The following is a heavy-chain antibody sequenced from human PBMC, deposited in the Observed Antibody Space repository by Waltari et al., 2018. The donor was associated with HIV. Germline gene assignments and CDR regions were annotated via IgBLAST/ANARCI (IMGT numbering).Heavy chain of an antibody. CDR2: ISSSNINT. J-gene: IGHJ3*02. V-gene: IGHV1-18*01. D-gene: IGHD2-15*01. Sequence: QVQLVQSGAEVKRPGASVKVSCKTSGYTFSSYGISWVRQAPGQGLEWMGWISSSNINTKYAQNVLGRVTMTTDTSTNTAYLELRSLRSDDTAVYYCVKEGYCSGGSCYSGSLDIWGQGTKVTVSS. CDR3: VKEGYCSGGSCYSGSLDI. CDR1: GYTFSSYG.